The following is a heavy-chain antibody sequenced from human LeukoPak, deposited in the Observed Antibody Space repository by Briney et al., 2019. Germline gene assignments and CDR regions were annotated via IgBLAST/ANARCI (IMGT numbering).Heavy chain of an antibody. V-gene: IGHV3-30*18. D-gene: IGHD3-22*01. CDR1: GFTFSSYG. CDR3: AKDEAGGHYYDSSGYFDY. J-gene: IGHJ4*02. Sequence: GGSLRLSCAASGFTFSSYGMHWVRQAPGKGLEWVAVISYDGSNKYYADSVKGRFTISRDNSKNTLYLQMNSLRAEDTAVYYCAKDEAGGHYYDSSGYFDYWGRGTLVTVSS. CDR2: ISYDGSNK.